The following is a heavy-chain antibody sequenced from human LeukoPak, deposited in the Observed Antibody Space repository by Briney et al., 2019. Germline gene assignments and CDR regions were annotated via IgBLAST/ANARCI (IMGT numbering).Heavy chain of an antibody. Sequence: GGSLRLSCVASGFIFSKYCMTWVRQAPGKGLEWVANIKQDGSERYCVDSVKGRFTISRDNVKKSVYLQVNSLRAEDTAVYYCARGYGSGRSNWFDPWGQGTLVTVSS. CDR3: ARGYGSGRSNWFDP. D-gene: IGHD3-10*01. J-gene: IGHJ5*02. V-gene: IGHV3-7*01. CDR1: GFIFSKYC. CDR2: IKQDGSER.